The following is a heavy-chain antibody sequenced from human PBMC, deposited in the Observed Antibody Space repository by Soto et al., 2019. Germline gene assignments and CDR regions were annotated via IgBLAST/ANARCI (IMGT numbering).Heavy chain of an antibody. J-gene: IGHJ4*02. CDR3: ARNRRRGIDY. Sequence: QVQLVESGGGVVQPGRSLRLSCAASGFTFSSYGMHWVRQAPGKGLEWVAVIWYDGSNKYYADSVKGRFTISRDNSKNTLYLQMYSLRAEDTAVYYCARNRRRGIDYWGQGTLVTVSS. CDR1: GFTFSSYG. V-gene: IGHV3-33*01. CDR2: IWYDGSNK. D-gene: IGHD1-1*01.